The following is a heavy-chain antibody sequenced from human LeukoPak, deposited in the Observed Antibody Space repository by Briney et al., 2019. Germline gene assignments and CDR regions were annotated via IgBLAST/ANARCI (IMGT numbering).Heavy chain of an antibody. V-gene: IGHV4-4*07. CDR3: AREPSYSSSWYGY. Sequence: SETLSLTCTVSGGSINTYYWSWILQPAGKGLEWIGRIYSSGSTNYNPSLKSRVTISVDASKNQFSLKLSSVTAADTAVYYCAREPSYSSSWYGYWGQGTLVTVSS. J-gene: IGHJ4*02. D-gene: IGHD6-13*01. CDR2: IYSSGST. CDR1: GGSINTYY.